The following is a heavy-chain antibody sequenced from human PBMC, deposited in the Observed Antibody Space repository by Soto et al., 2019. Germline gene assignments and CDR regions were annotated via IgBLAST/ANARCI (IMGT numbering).Heavy chain of an antibody. J-gene: IGHJ5*02. V-gene: IGHV3-30*04. Sequence: LRLSCAASGFILSDFAMHWVRQAPGRGLEWVAVILKDGKSKYYADSVRGRFTISSDTSKDTIFLQLTSLRLDDSAVYYCAKTGCNGGSCFSWFDPWGQGTPVTVSS. D-gene: IGHD2-15*01. CDR2: ILKDGKSK. CDR1: GFILSDFA. CDR3: AKTGCNGGSCFSWFDP.